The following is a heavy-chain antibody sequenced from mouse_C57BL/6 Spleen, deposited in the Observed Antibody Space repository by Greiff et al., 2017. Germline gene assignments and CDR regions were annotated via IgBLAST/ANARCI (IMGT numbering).Heavy chain of an antibody. J-gene: IGHJ3*01. CDR2: IRSKSNNYAT. CDR1: GFSFNTYA. D-gene: IGHD4-1*01. V-gene: IGHV10-1*01. Sequence: EVQLVASGGGLVQPKGSLKLSCAASGFSFNTYAMNWVRQAPGKGLEWVARIRSKSNNYATYYADSVKDRFTISRDDSESMLYLQMNNLKTEDTAMYYCVRQTGTGEAWFAYWGQGTLGTVSA. CDR3: VRQTGTGEAWFAY.